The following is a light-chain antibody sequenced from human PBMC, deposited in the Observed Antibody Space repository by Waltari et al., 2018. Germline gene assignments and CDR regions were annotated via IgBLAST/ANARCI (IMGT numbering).Light chain of an antibody. CDR2: EDN. Sequence: NSLLTQPHSVSESPGQTVTLPCTRTSHSLASNYLQWSQQRPGSAPTTVIFEDNQRPSGVPDRFSASIDTSSNSASLTISGLKTEDEALYYCQSYDSDEGVVFGGGTKLTVL. J-gene: IGLJ2*01. V-gene: IGLV6-57*03. CDR3: QSYDSDEGVV. CDR1: SHSLASNY.